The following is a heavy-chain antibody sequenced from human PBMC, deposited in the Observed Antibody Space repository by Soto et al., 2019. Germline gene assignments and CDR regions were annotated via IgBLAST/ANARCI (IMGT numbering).Heavy chain of an antibody. CDR3: ARMYGDYSRAEYFQH. CDR1: GGSISSYY. D-gene: IGHD4-17*01. Sequence: SETLSLTCTVSGGSISSYYWIWIRQPPGKGLEWIGYIYYSGSTNYNPSLKSRVTISVDTSKNQFSLKLSSVTAADTAVYYCARMYGDYSRAEYFQHWGQGTLVTVSS. J-gene: IGHJ1*01. V-gene: IGHV4-59*08. CDR2: IYYSGST.